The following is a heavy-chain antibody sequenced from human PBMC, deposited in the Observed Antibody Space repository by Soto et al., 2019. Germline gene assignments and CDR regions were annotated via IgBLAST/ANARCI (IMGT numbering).Heavy chain of an antibody. CDR2: IYYSGRT. Sequence: QVQLQESGPGLVKPSQTLSLTCTVSGGSISSGDYYWSWIRQPPGKGLEWIGYIYYSGRTYYNPSLKSRLTISVDTSKNQFSLKLSSVTAADTAVYYCARERPDGARLDPWGQGTLVTVSS. CDR1: GGSISSGDYY. CDR3: ARERPDGARLDP. D-gene: IGHD6-6*01. J-gene: IGHJ5*02. V-gene: IGHV4-30-4*01.